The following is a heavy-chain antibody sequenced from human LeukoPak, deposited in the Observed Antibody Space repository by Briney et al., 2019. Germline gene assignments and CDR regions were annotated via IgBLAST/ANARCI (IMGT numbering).Heavy chain of an antibody. V-gene: IGHV4-59*01. CDR1: GGSISNYY. Sequence: SETLSLTCTVSGGSISNYYWTWIRQPPGKGLEWIGYIYYSGTTNYNPSLNSRVPISVDTSKSQFSLQLSSVTAADTAVYYCARGDTRGNDIWGQGTMVTVSS. CDR3: ARGDTRGNDI. CDR2: IYYSGTT. J-gene: IGHJ3*02. D-gene: IGHD1-26*01.